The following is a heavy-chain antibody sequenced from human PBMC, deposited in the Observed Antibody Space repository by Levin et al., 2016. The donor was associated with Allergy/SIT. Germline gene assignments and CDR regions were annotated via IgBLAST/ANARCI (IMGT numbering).Heavy chain of an antibody. D-gene: IGHD1-26*01. Sequence: VRQAPGKGLEWVAVIWYDGSNKYYADSVKGRFTISRDNSKNTLYLQMNSLRAEDTAVYYCAREYSGSGSDYWGQGTLVTVSS. J-gene: IGHJ4*02. V-gene: IGHV3-33*01. CDR3: AREYSGSGSDY. CDR2: IWYDGSNK.